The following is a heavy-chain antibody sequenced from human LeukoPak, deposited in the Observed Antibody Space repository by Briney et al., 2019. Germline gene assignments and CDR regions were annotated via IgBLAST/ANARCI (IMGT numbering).Heavy chain of an antibody. Sequence: SETLSLTCTVSGGSISSYYWSWIRQPPGKGLEWIGYIYYSGSTNYNPSLKSRVTISVDTSKNQFSLKLSSVTAADTAVYYCAGDLHSSSWYIAFDIWGQGTMVTVSS. CDR1: GGSISSYY. J-gene: IGHJ3*02. CDR3: AGDLHSSSWYIAFDI. V-gene: IGHV4-59*01. CDR2: IYYSGST. D-gene: IGHD6-13*01.